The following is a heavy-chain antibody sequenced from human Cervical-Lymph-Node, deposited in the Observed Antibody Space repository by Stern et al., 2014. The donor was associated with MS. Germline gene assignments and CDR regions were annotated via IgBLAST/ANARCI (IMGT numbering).Heavy chain of an antibody. J-gene: IGHJ3*02. V-gene: IGHV3-15*01. CDR1: GLTFNNAW. CDR2: IISGSDGGTA. CDR3: TTKTRNCGGDCYLSFDI. Sequence: EVQLVESGGGLVNPGGSLRLSCAASGLTFNNAWMSWVRQAPGKGLEWLGRIISGSDGGTANYAAPVKDRFTISRDDSKSTLYLQMNSLKTEDTAVYYCTTKTRNCGGDCYLSFDIWGQGTMVTVSS. D-gene: IGHD2-21*02.